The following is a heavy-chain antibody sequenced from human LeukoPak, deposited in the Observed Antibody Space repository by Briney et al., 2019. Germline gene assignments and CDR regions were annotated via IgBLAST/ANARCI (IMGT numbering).Heavy chain of an antibody. V-gene: IGHV1-2*02. CDR3: ARHFKGIAVAGTADY. J-gene: IGHJ4*02. CDR2: INPNSGGT. CDR1: GYTFTGYY. Sequence: ASVKVSCKASGYTFTGYYMHWVRQAPGQGLEWMGWINPNSGGTNYAQRFQGRVTMTRDTSISTAYMELSRLRSDDTAVYYCARHFKGIAVAGTADYWGQGTLVTVSS. D-gene: IGHD6-19*01.